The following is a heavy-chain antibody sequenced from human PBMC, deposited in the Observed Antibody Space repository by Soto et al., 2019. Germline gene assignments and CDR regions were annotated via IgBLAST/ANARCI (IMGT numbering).Heavy chain of an antibody. J-gene: IGHJ6*02. CDR2: ISSSSSYI. V-gene: IGHV3-21*01. Sequence: EVQLVESGGGLVKPGGSLRLSCAASGFTFSSYSVNWVRQAPGKGLEWVSSISSSSSYIYYADSVKGRFTISRDNAKNSLYLQMNSLRAEDTAVYYCAREGYCSGGSCYGMDVWGQGTTVTVSS. CDR1: GFTFSSYS. D-gene: IGHD2-15*01. CDR3: AREGYCSGGSCYGMDV.